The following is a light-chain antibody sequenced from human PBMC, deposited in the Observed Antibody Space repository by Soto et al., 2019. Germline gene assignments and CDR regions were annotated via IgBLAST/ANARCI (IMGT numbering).Light chain of an antibody. CDR3: QQYNDWPPYT. V-gene: IGKV3-15*01. Sequence: EIVMTQSPATLSVSPGERATLSCRASQSVSNNLAWYQQKPGQAPRLLICGASTRASGIPARFSGRGSGTEFTLTISSLQSEDFAVYYCQQYNDWPPYTFGQGTKLEIK. J-gene: IGKJ2*01. CDR2: GAS. CDR1: QSVSNN.